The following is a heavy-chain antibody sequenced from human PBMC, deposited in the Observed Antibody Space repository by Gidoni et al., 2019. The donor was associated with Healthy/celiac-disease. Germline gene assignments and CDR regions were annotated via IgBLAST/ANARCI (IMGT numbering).Heavy chain of an antibody. CDR1: GFTFSSYA. V-gene: IGHV3-23*01. Sequence: EVQLLESGGGLVQPGGSLRLSCAASGFTFSSYAMSWVRQAPGKGLEWVSAISGSGGSTYYADSVKGRFTISRDNSKNTLYLQMNSLRAEDTAVYYCAKRIRGIAAAGTSARPPSDYYGMDVWGQGTTVTVSS. CDR2: ISGSGGST. J-gene: IGHJ6*02. CDR3: AKRIRGIAAAGTSARPPSDYYGMDV. D-gene: IGHD6-13*01.